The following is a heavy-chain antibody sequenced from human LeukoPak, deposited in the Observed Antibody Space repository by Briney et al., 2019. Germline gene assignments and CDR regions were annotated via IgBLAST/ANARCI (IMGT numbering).Heavy chain of an antibody. Sequence: PGGSLRLSCSPSGFTFSTYAMHWVRQAPGKGLKYVSPISSNGGSTYYADSVKGRFTISRDNSKNTLYLQMSSLRAEDTAVYYCARAVYYDILTGQTPVYFDYWGQGTLVTVSS. J-gene: IGHJ4*02. CDR2: ISSNGGST. CDR3: ARAVYYDILTGQTPVYFDY. CDR1: GFTFSTYA. V-gene: IGHV3-64D*06. D-gene: IGHD3-9*01.